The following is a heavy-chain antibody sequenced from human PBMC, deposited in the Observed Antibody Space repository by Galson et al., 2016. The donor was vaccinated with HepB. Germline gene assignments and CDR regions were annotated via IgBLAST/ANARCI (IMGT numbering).Heavy chain of an antibody. CDR3: ARLGAGYSGSQAIDYWGQGTQAKECAKRYSIMGLRGRRLGDAAEYDCAGWGAECSGARAIDY. CDR1: GYTFTSYY. D-gene: IGHD5-12*01. Sequence: SVKVSCKASGYTFTSYYMHWVRQAPGQGLEWMGIINPRGGVISYAQKFQGRVTMTRDTSTSTVYMELSSLRSEDTAVYYCARLGAGYSGSQAIDYWGQGTQAKECAKRYSIMGLRGRRLGDAAEYDCAGWGAECSGARAIDYWGQGTLVTVSA. CDR2: INPRGGVI. V-gene: IGHV1-46*01. J-gene: IGHJ4*02.